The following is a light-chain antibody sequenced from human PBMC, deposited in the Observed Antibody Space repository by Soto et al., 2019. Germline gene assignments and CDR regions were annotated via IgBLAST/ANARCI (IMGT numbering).Light chain of an antibody. V-gene: IGLV2-14*01. Sequence: QSALTQPASVSGSPGQSITISCTGTSSDVGGYDYVSWYQHHPGKAPKLVIFEVTNRPSGVSDRFSGSKSGNTASLTISGLQVEDEADYYCTSYSTTSPYVSGTGTKLTVL. CDR3: TSYSTTSPYV. CDR2: EVT. J-gene: IGLJ1*01. CDR1: SSDVGGYDY.